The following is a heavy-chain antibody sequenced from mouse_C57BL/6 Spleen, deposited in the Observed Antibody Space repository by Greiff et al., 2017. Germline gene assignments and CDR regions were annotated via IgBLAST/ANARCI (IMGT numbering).Heavy chain of an antibody. D-gene: IGHD2-3*01. CDR2: INPSTGGT. CDR1: GYSFTGYY. CDR3: ARRWLLSYAMDY. J-gene: IGHJ4*01. Sequence: VHVKQSGPELVKPGASVKISCKASGYSFTGYYMNWVKQSPEKSLEWIGEINPSTGGTTYNQKFKAKATLTVDKSSSTAYMQLKSLTSEDSAVYYCARRWLLSYAMDYWGQGTSVTVSS. V-gene: IGHV1-42*01.